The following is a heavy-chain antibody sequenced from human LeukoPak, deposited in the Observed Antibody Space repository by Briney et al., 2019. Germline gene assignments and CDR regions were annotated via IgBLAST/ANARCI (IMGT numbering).Heavy chain of an antibody. CDR2: ISDSGDIV. CDR1: GFTFSDHY. J-gene: IGHJ6*02. D-gene: IGHD3-16*01. CDR3: ARDRQPTRYGGLGV. Sequence: GGSLRLSCAASGFTFSDHYMSWIRQAPGKGLECVSVISDSGDIVYYADSVKGRFTISRDNAKKSLYLQMNSLGAEDTAVYFCARDRQPTRYGGLGVWGQGTTVIVSS. V-gene: IGHV3-11*01.